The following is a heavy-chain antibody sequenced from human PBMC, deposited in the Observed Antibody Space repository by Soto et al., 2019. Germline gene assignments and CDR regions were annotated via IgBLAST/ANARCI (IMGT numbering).Heavy chain of an antibody. D-gene: IGHD1-26*01. CDR1: GFTFDDYG. CDR2: INWNGGST. V-gene: IGHV3-20*01. CDR3: ARGLLSWEPHY. J-gene: IGHJ4*01. Sequence: EVQLVESGGGVVRPGGSLRLSCAASGFTFDDYGMSWVRQAPGKGLEWVSGINWNGGSTGYADSVEGRFTISRDNAKNSLYLQMSSLRAVDTALYHWARGLLSWEPHYCGHGTLVTVSS.